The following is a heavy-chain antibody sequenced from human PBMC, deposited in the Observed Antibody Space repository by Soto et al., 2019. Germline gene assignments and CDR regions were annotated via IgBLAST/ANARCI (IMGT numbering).Heavy chain of an antibody. D-gene: IGHD6-19*01. CDR2: IWYDGSNK. Sequence: GGSLRLSCAASGFTFSSYGMHWVRQAPGKGLEWVAVIWYDGSNKYYADSVKGRFTISRDNSKNTLYLQMNSLRAEDAAVCDCARASLGRATRRGWGGSWFDPWGQGTLVTVSS. CDR1: GFTFSSYG. V-gene: IGHV3-33*01. J-gene: IGHJ5*02. CDR3: ARASLGRATRRGWGGSWFDP.